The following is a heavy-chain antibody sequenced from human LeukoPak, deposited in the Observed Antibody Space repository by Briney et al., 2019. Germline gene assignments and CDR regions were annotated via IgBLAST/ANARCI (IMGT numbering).Heavy chain of an antibody. V-gene: IGHV4-59*08. Sequence: PSETLSLTCSVSGGSISSLYWSWIRQPPGKGLEWIEYIYYTGRTNYNPSLRGRVTMFVDMSKNQFSLRLSSVTAADTAVYYCARHRAYSSSSPFDYWGQGTLVTVSS. CDR2: IYYTGRT. CDR3: ARHRAYSSSSPFDY. CDR1: GGSISSLY. J-gene: IGHJ4*02. D-gene: IGHD6-6*01.